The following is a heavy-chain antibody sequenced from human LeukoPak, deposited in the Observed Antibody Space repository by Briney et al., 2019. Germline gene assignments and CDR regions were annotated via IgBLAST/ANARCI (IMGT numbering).Heavy chain of an antibody. V-gene: IGHV4-30-2*01. J-gene: IGHJ4*02. CDR1: GGSISSGGYY. D-gene: IGHD4-17*01. CDR2: IYHSGST. CDR3: ARDRYGDGVDY. Sequence: SETLSLTCTVSGGSISSGGYYWSWIRQPPGKGLEWIGYIYHSGSTYYNPSLKSRVTISVDRSKNQFSLKLSSVTAADTAVYYCARDRYGDGVDYWGQGTLVTVSS.